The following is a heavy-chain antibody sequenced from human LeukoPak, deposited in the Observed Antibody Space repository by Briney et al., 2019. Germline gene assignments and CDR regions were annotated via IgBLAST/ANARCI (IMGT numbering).Heavy chain of an antibody. D-gene: IGHD3-22*01. Sequence: GGSLRPSCAASGFTFSSYAMSWVRQAPGKGLEWVSAISGSGGSTYYADSVKGRFTIPRDNSKNTLYLQMNSLRAEDTAVYYCAKVSHGYYDSSGYYPDYWGQGTLVTVSS. CDR3: AKVSHGYYDSSGYYPDY. CDR1: GFTFSSYA. V-gene: IGHV3-23*01. CDR2: ISGSGGST. J-gene: IGHJ4*02.